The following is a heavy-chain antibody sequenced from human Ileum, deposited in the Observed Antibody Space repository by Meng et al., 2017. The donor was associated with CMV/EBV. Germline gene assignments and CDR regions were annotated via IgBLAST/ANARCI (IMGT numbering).Heavy chain of an antibody. CDR3: ARRGDSNKIFDY. CDR1: GYTFTAYF. CDR2: IHPPSGGT. Sequence: CKASGYTFTAYFVHWVRQAPGQGLEWMGWIHPPSGGTKYAQNFQGRVTMTRDTSISTAYMDLSSLRSDDTAVYYCARRGDSNKIFDYWGQGTLVTVSS. D-gene: IGHD4-11*01. V-gene: IGHV1-2*02. J-gene: IGHJ4*02.